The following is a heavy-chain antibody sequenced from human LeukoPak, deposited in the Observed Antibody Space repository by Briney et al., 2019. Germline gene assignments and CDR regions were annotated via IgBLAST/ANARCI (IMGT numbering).Heavy chain of an antibody. Sequence: SETLSLTCAVYGGSFSGYYWSWIRQPPGKGLEWIGNIYYSGSTYYNPSLKSRVTISGDTSKNQVSLKLSSVTAADTAVYYCAAPLTTGYWGQGTLVTVSS. CDR2: IYYSGST. J-gene: IGHJ4*02. CDR1: GGSFSGYY. V-gene: IGHV4-34*01. D-gene: IGHD4-11*01. CDR3: AAPLTTGY.